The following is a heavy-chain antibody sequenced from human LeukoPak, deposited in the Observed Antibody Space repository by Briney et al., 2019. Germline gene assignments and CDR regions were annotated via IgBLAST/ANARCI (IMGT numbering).Heavy chain of an antibody. CDR1: GFTFSDYY. V-gene: IGHV3-11*06. D-gene: IGHD6-19*01. Sequence: GGSLRLSCAASGFTFSDYYMSWIRQAPGKGLEWVSYISSSSSYTNYADSVKGRFTISRDNAKNSLHLQMNSLRAEDTAVYYCARSDGGWYSTSFDYWGQGTLVTVSS. J-gene: IGHJ4*02. CDR2: ISSSSSYT. CDR3: ARSDGGWYSTSFDY.